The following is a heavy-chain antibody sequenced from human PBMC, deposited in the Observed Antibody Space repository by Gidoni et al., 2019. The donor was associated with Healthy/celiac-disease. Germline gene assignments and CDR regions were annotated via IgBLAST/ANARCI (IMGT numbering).Heavy chain of an antibody. J-gene: IGHJ4*02. CDR1: GGSFSGYY. CDR3: ARGKRSRGWSPSFDY. V-gene: IGHV4-34*01. Sequence: QVQLQQWGAGLLKPSETLSLTCAVYGGSFSGYYWSWIRQPPGTGLEWIGEINHSGSTNYNPSLKSRVTISVDTSKNQFSLKLSSVTAADTAVYYCARGKRSRGWSPSFDYWGQGTLVTVSS. CDR2: INHSGST. D-gene: IGHD6-19*01.